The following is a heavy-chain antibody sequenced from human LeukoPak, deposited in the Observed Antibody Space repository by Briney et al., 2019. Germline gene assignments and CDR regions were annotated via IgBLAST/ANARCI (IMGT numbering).Heavy chain of an antibody. V-gene: IGHV1-24*01. D-gene: IGHD2-21*01. CDR3: ATGPLLYCGGXXYXXXXXX. CDR2: FDPEDGET. Sequence: ASVKVSCKVSGYTLTELSMHWVRQAPGKGLEWMGGFDPEDGETIYAQKFQGRVTMTEDTSTDTAYMELSSLRSEDTAVYYCATGPLLYCGGXXYXXXXXXWGXXXMXTVSS. CDR1: GYTLTELS. J-gene: IGHJ3*01.